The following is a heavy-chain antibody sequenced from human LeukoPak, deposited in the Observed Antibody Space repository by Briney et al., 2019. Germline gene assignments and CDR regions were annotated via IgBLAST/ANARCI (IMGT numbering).Heavy chain of an antibody. CDR2: FYTSGST. CDR1: GGSISSYY. J-gene: IGHJ4*02. V-gene: IGHV4-4*09. Sequence: SETLSLTCTVPGGSISSYYWSWIRQPPGKGLEWIGYFYTSGSTNYNPSLKSRVTISVDTSKNQFSLKLSSVTAADTAVYYCARRASSKHFDYWGQGTLVTVSS. CDR3: ARRASSKHFDY.